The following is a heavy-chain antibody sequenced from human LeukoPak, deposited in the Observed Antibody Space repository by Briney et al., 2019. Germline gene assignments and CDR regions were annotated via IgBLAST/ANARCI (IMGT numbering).Heavy chain of an antibody. J-gene: IGHJ4*02. D-gene: IGHD4-17*01. V-gene: IGHV1-24*01. CDR1: GYTLNELS. CDR2: FDPEDGET. Sequence: GASVKVSCKVSGYTLNELSMHWVRQAPGKGLEWMGGFDPEDGETIYAQKFQGRVTMTTDTSTSTAYMELRSLRSDDTAVYYCARAFPTVTALFFGYWGQGTLVTVSS. CDR3: ARAFPTVTALFFGY.